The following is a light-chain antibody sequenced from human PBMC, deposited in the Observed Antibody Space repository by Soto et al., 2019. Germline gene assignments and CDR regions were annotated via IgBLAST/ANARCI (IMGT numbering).Light chain of an antibody. J-gene: IGKJ1*01. CDR3: QNYNCAPWT. Sequence: DIQMTQSPSSLSASVGDRVTITCRASQGISTYLAWYQQKPGKVPKLLIYAASTLQSGLPSRFSGSGSATDFTRTTSSLQTGGVASYYWQNYNCAPWTVGQGTKVEIK. CDR1: QGISTY. V-gene: IGKV1-27*01. CDR2: AAS.